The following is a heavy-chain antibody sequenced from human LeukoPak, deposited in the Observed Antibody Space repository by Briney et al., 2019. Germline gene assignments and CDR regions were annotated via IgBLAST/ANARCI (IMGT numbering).Heavy chain of an antibody. V-gene: IGHV1-24*01. CDR3: ATGYSSGWTLDYYYGMDV. D-gene: IGHD6-19*01. J-gene: IGHJ6*02. CDR1: GYTLTELS. CDR2: FDPEDGET. Sequence: ASVKVSCKVSGYTLTELSMHWVRQAPGKGPEWMGGFDPEDGETIYAQKFQGRVTMTEDTSTDTAYMELSSLRSEDTAVYYCATGYSSGWTLDYYYGMDVWGQGTTVTVSS.